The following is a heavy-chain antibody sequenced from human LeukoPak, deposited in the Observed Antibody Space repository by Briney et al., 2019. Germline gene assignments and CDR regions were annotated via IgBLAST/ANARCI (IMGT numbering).Heavy chain of an antibody. CDR3: ARQWGRIRLGELSSIDY. V-gene: IGHV4-39*01. J-gene: IGHJ4*02. CDR1: GGSISGSSYY. Sequence: SETLSLTCTVSGGSISGSSYYWGWIRQPPGKGLEWIGSMYYSGSTYYNPSLKSRVTISVDTSKNQFSLKLSSVTAADTAVYYCARQWGRIRLGELSSIDYWGQGTLVTVSS. CDR2: MYYSGST. D-gene: IGHD3-16*02.